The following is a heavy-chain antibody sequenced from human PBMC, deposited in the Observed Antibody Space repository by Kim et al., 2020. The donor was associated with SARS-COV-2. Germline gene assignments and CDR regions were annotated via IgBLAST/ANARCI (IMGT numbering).Heavy chain of an antibody. CDR3: ARDWNYYYYYGMDV. Sequence: GGSLRLSCAASGFTFSSYSMNWVRQAPGKGLEWVSSISSSSSYIYYADSVKGRFSISRDNAKNSLYLQMNSLRAEDTAVYYCARDWNYYYYYGMDVWGQGTTVTVS. CDR1: GFTFSSYS. D-gene: IGHD1-1*01. J-gene: IGHJ6*02. V-gene: IGHV3-21*01. CDR2: ISSSSSYI.